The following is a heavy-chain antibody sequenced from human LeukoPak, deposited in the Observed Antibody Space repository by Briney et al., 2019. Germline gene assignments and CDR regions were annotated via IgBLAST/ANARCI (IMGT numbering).Heavy chain of an antibody. CDR2: IYPGDSDT. CDR3: AREASGYDSSLDFDY. D-gene: IGHD3-22*01. J-gene: IGHJ4*02. V-gene: IGHV5-51*01. Sequence: GESLKISCKGSGYSFTSYWIGWVRQMPGKGLEWMGIIYPGDSDTRYSPSFQGQVTISADKSISTAYLQWSSLKASDTAMYYCAREASGYDSSLDFDYWGQGTLVTVSS. CDR1: GYSFTSYW.